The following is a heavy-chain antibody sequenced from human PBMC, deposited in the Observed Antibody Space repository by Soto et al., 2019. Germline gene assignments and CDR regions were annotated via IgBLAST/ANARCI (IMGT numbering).Heavy chain of an antibody. V-gene: IGHV1-2*02. Sequence: QVQLVQSGAEVKKPGASVKVSCKASGYTFTGYYMHWVRQAPGQGLEWMGWINPNSGGTKSAQKFQGRVTMTRDTSISTAYMEPRRLRSDDTAVYYCARRKGDYYDSSGYHYYFDYWGQGTLVTVSS. D-gene: IGHD3-22*01. CDR3: ARRKGDYYDSSGYHYYFDY. CDR2: INPNSGGT. CDR1: GYTFTGYY. J-gene: IGHJ4*02.